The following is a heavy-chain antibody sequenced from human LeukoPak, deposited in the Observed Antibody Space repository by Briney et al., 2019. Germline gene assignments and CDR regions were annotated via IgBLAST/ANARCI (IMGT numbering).Heavy chain of an antibody. V-gene: IGHV3-33*01. CDR1: GFTFSTYA. CDR3: AREGDSRWGELSP. CDR2: IWYDGSEQ. J-gene: IGHJ1*01. D-gene: IGHD3-16*02. Sequence: PGGSLRLSCAASGFTFSTYAIHWVRPAPGKGLEWVAVIWYDGSEQYYADSVKGRFIISRDDSKSTSDLQMNSLRAEDTAVYYCAREGDSRWGELSPWGQGTLVTVSA.